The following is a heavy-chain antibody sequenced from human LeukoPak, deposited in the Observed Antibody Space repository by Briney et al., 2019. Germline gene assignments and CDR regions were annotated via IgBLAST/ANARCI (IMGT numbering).Heavy chain of an antibody. CDR1: GFTFSDYY. V-gene: IGHV3-11*01. CDR3: ARDSGAGTIGGFFDI. CDR2: ISSSGSTI. D-gene: IGHD1-1*01. Sequence: PGGSLRLSCAASGFTFSDYYMSWIRQAPGKGLEWVSYISSSGSTIYYADSVKGRFTISRDNVKNSLCLQMNSLRAEDTAVYYCARDSGAGTIGGFFDIWGQGTMVTVSS. J-gene: IGHJ3*02.